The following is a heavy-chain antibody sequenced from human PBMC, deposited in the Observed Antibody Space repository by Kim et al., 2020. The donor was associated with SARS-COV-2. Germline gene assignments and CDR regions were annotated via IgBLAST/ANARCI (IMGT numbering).Heavy chain of an antibody. Sequence: GGSLRLSCAASRFTFSSYSMNWVRQAPGKGLEWVSSISSSSTYIYYADSVKGRFTISRDNAKNSLYLQMNSLRAEDTAVYYCARGPALLWELLRWGFDYWGQGTLVTVSS. V-gene: IGHV3-21*01. D-gene: IGHD1-26*01. J-gene: IGHJ4*02. CDR3: ARGPALLWELLRWGFDY. CDR1: RFTFSSYS. CDR2: ISSSSTYI.